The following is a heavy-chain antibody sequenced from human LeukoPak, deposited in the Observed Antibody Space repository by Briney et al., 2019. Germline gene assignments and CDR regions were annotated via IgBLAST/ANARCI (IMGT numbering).Heavy chain of an antibody. CDR2: ISYDGSNK. CDR1: GFTFSSYA. CDR3: ARDLYGSGSFFHNPDLN. J-gene: IGHJ1*01. V-gene: IGHV3-30*04. D-gene: IGHD3-10*01. Sequence: PGRSLSLSCAASGFTFSSYAMHWVRQAPGKGLEWVAVISYDGSNKYYADSVKGRFTISRDNSKNTLYLQMNSLRAEDTAVYYCARDLYGSGSFFHNPDLNWGQGTLVTVSS.